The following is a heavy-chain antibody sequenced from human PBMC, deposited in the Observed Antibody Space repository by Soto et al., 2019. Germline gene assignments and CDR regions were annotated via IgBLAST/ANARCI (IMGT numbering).Heavy chain of an antibody. Sequence: SETLSLTCTVSGGSISSGGYYWSWIRQHPGKGLEWIGYIYYSGSTYYNPSLKSRVTISVDTSKNQFSLKLSSVTAADTAVYYCARGVLRYFDWLLPTDYWGQGTLVTVSS. CDR1: GGSISSGGYY. V-gene: IGHV4-31*03. J-gene: IGHJ4*02. CDR3: ARGVLRYFDWLLPTDY. CDR2: IYYSGST. D-gene: IGHD3-9*01.